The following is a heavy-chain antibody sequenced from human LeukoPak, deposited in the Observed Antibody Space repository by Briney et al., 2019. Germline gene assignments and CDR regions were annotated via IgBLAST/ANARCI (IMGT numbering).Heavy chain of an antibody. D-gene: IGHD3-10*01. J-gene: IGHJ4*02. CDR1: GGSISSGDYY. CDR2: IYYSGST. V-gene: IGHV4-39*07. CDR3: ARGRGDTMIRGLPRD. Sequence: PSQTLSLTCTVSGGSISSGDYYWSWIRQPPGKGLEWIGSIYYSGSTYYSPSLESRVTISIDRSKKQFSLKLSSLTAADTAVYSCARGRGDTMIRGLPRDWGQGTLVTVSS.